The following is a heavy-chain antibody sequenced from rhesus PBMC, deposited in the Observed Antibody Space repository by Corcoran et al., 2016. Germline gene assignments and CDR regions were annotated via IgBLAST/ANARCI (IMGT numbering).Heavy chain of an antibody. CDR1: GGSIIGYYY. Sequence: QVKLQQWGEGLVKPSETLSLTCAVYGGSIIGYYYWSWIRQATGKGVEWIGNIDGNSASSNATPCRKNRFTTSKDKAKNQCSLKLSAVTAADTAVYYWARASSITIDAVDFWGPGLRVTVSS. D-gene: IGHD3-16*01. CDR3: ARASSITIDAVDF. J-gene: IGHJ3*01. V-gene: IGHV4-73*01. CDR2: IDGNSASS.